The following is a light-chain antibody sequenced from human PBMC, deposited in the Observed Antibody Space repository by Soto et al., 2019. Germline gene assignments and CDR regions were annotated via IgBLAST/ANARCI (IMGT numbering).Light chain of an antibody. V-gene: IGLV2-14*01. Sequence: QSALTQPASVSGSPGQSITISCTGTSSDVGGYNYVSWYQQHPGTAPKLMIYEVSNRPSGVSDRFSGSRSGNTASLTISGLQAEDESDYYCQAYDYSLTAFVFGGGTKLTVL. CDR1: SSDVGGYNY. CDR3: QAYDYSLTAFV. CDR2: EVS. J-gene: IGLJ3*02.